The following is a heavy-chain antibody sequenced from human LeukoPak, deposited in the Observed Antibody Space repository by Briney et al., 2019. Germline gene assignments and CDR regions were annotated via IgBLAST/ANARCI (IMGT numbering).Heavy chain of an antibody. CDR2: IYYSGST. J-gene: IGHJ3*02. V-gene: IGHV4-39*01. CDR1: GGSISSSSYY. Sequence: SETLSLTCTVSGGSISSSSYYWGWIRQPPGKGLEWIGSIYYSGSTYYNPSLKSRVTISVDTSKNQFSLKLSSVTAADTAVYYCARSYDFWRGYDAPRDAFDIWGKGTMVTVSS. CDR3: ARSYDFWRGYDAPRDAFDI. D-gene: IGHD3-3*01.